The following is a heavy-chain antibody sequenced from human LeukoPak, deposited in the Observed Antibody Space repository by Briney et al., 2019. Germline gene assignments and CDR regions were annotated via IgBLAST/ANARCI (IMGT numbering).Heavy chain of an antibody. V-gene: IGHV4-34*01. CDR3: ARDGPMYAMVRGVISRPFDY. CDR2: INHSGST. Sequence: PSETLSLTCAVYGGSFSGYYWSWIRQPPGKGLEWIGEINHSGSTNYNPSLKSRVTISVDTSKNQFSLKLSSVTAADTAVYYCARDGPMYAMVRGVISRPFDYWGQGTLVTVSS. D-gene: IGHD3-10*01. CDR1: GGSFSGYY. J-gene: IGHJ4*02.